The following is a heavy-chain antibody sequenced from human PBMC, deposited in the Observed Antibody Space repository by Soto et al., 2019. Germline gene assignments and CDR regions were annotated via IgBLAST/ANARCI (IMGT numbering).Heavy chain of an antibody. CDR3: TRDLLTYYDFWSGYSNRNL. V-gene: IGHV3-49*03. CDR1: GFTFGDYA. J-gene: IGHJ4*02. Sequence: GGSLRLSCTASGFTFGDYAMSWFRQAPGKGLEWVGFIRSKAYGGTTEYAASVKGRFTISRDDSKSIAYLQMNSLKTEDTAVYYCTRDLLTYYDFWSGYSNRNLWGQGTLVTVSS. CDR2: IRSKAYGGTT. D-gene: IGHD3-3*01.